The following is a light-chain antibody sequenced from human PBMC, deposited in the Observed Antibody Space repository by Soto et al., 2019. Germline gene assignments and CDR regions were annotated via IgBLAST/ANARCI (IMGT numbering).Light chain of an antibody. CDR1: QSISSY. Sequence: DIQMTQSPSSLSASVGDRVTITFRASQSISSYLNWYQQKPGKAPKLLIHAASSLQSGVPSRFSGSGSGTDFTLTISSLQPEDFATYYCQQSYSTPLTFGGGSKVDI. V-gene: IGKV1-39*01. CDR2: AAS. CDR3: QQSYSTPLT. J-gene: IGKJ4*01.